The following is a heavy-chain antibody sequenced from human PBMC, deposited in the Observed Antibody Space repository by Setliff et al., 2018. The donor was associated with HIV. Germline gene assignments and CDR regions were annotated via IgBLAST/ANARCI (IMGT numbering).Heavy chain of an antibody. CDR3: AITSRGYSLQRGGAFDI. J-gene: IGHJ3*02. Sequence: GASVKVSCKGSGDTFTTYVVSWVRQAPGQGLEWMGGRSPIFSTTNYAQKFQGRVTITTDESTSSAYMELSSLRSEDTAVYYCAITSRGYSLQRGGAFDIWGQGTLVTVSS. CDR1: GDTFTTYV. D-gene: IGHD3-22*01. CDR2: RSPIFSTT. V-gene: IGHV1-69*05.